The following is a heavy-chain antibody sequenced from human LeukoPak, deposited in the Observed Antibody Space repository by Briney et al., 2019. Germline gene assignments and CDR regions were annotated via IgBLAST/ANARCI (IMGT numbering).Heavy chain of an antibody. CDR3: ATGNLRLTTVTKGGFDY. J-gene: IGHJ4*02. CDR1: GGTFSSYA. V-gene: IGHV1-8*02. Sequence: GASVKVSCKASGGTFSSYAISWVRQAPGQGLEWMGWMNPNSGNKGYAQKFQGRVTMTRNTSISTAYMELSSLRSEDTAVYYCATGNLRLTTVTKGGFDYWGQGTLVTVSS. CDR2: MNPNSGNK. D-gene: IGHD4-17*01.